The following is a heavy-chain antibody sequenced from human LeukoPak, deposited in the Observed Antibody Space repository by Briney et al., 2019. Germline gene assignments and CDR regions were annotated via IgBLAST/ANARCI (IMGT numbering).Heavy chain of an antibody. CDR3: AKVNSFWFDY. V-gene: IGHV3-30*02. CDR1: GFTFSDYG. D-gene: IGHD4-23*01. CDR2: IRFDGSNK. Sequence: GGSLRLSCVASGFTFSDYGIHWVRRAPGRGLEWVAFIRFDGSNKYYPDSVQGRFTIPRDNSKNTVYLQMNSLTPEDTAFYYCAKVNSFWFDYWGQGTLVTVSS. J-gene: IGHJ4*02.